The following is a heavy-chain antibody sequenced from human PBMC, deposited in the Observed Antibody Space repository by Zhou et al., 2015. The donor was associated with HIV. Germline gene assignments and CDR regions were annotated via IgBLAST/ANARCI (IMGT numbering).Heavy chain of an antibody. CDR2: IIPIFGTA. CDR3: ARVGGLVATDYYYYMDV. D-gene: IGHD5-12*01. Sequence: QVQLVQSGAEVKKPGSSVKVSCKASGGTFSSYAISWVRQAPGQGLEWMGGIIPIFGTANYAQKFQGRVTITADESTSTAYMELSSLRSEDTAVYYCARVGGLVATDYYYYMDVWGKGTTVTVSS. CDR1: GGTFSSYA. J-gene: IGHJ6*03. V-gene: IGHV1-69*01.